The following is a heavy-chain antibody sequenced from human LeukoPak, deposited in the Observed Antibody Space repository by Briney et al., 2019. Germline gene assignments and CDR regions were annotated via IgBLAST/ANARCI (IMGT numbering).Heavy chain of an antibody. D-gene: IGHD6-19*01. CDR2: ICYSGST. J-gene: IGHJ5*02. V-gene: IGHV4-39*01. Sequence: PSETLSLTCTVPGGPISSSSHCWGWFRQPPGKGLDRIGRICYSGSTYYNPSLKSRVAISADTSQNQLSLKVSSVTAADTAVYHCARHVAASSGWYAWFDPWGQGTLVTVSS. CDR1: GGPISSSSHC. CDR3: ARHVAASSGWYAWFDP.